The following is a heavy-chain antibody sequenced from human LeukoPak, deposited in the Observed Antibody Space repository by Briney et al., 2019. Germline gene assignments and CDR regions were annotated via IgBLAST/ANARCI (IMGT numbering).Heavy chain of an antibody. V-gene: IGHV4-34*01. CDR2: INHSGST. CDR1: GGSYSGYY. D-gene: IGHD2-2*02. Sequence: SETLSLTCAVYGGSYSGYYWSWIRQPPGKGLEWIGEINHSGSTNYNPSLKSRVTISVDTSKNQFSLKLSSVTAADSAVYYCATARGPYTVRCFDYWGQGTLVTVSS. CDR3: ATARGPYTVRCFDY. J-gene: IGHJ4*02.